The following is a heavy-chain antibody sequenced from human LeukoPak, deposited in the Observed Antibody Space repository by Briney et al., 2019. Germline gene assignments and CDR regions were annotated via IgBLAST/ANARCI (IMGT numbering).Heavy chain of an antibody. CDR2: ISSSNSYI. V-gene: IGHV3-21*01. CDR3: ARPGGDSSGYYDVY. CDR1: GFTFSSYS. Sequence: TGGSLRLSCAASGFTFSSYSMNWVRQAPGKGLEWVSSISSSNSYIYYADSVKGRFTISRDNAKNSLYLQMNSLRAEDTAVYYCARPGGDSSGYYDVYWGQGTLVTAAS. D-gene: IGHD3-22*01. J-gene: IGHJ4*02.